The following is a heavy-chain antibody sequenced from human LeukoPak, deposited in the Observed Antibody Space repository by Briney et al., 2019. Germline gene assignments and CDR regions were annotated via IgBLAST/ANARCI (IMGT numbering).Heavy chain of an antibody. CDR3: ARNSALDY. V-gene: IGHV3-33*01. D-gene: IGHD2/OR15-2a*01. CDR1: GFTFSSYD. CDR2: MWSDGSNK. Sequence: PGGSLGLSSAASGFTFSSYDMHWVRQAPGKGLEWVAVMWSDGSNKYHADSVKGRFTISRDNSKNTLYLQMNSLRAEDTAVYYCARNSALDYWGQGTLVTVSS. J-gene: IGHJ4*02.